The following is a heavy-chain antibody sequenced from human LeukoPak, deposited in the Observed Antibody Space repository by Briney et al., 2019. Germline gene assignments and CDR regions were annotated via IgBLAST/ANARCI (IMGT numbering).Heavy chain of an antibody. D-gene: IGHD3-9*01. CDR1: EFSVGSNY. CDR2: IYSGGST. CDR3: ARGHFEDAFDI. J-gene: IGHJ3*02. V-gene: IGHV3-66*01. Sequence: GGSLRLSCAASEFSVGSNYMTWVRQAPGKGLEWVSLIYSGGSTYYADSVKGRFTISRDNSKNTLYLQMNSLRAEDTAVYYCARGHFEDAFDIWGQGTMVTVSS.